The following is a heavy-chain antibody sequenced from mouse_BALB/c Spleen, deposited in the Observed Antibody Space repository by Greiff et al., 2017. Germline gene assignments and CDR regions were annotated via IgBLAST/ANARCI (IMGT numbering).Heavy chain of an antibody. CDR2: ISYSGST. CDR1: GDSITSGY. Sequence: EVQLQQSGPSLVKPSQTLSLTCSVTGDSITSGYWNWIRKFPGNKLEYMGYISYSGSTYYNPSLKSRISITRDTSKNQYYLQLNSVTTEDTATYYCASNDYDAEGHFDYWGQGTTLTVSS. CDR3: ASNDYDAEGHFDY. V-gene: IGHV3-8*02. J-gene: IGHJ2*01. D-gene: IGHD2-4*01.